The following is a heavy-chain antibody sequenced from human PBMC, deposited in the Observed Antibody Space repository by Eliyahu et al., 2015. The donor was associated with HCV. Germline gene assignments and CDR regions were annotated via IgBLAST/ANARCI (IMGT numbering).Heavy chain of an antibody. D-gene: IGHD2-15*01. CDR3: VIEGGTSGPRWFDP. J-gene: IGHJ5*02. V-gene: IGHV1-69*01. CDR1: GGTFSRYT. Sequence: EVKKPGSSVKVPCKASGGTFSRYTISWVRQAPGQGLEWMGGISPIFGRANYAQKFQGRVTITADESTNTAYVELSSLRSEDTAVYYCVIEGGTSGPRWFDPWGQGTLVTVSS. CDR2: ISPIFGRA.